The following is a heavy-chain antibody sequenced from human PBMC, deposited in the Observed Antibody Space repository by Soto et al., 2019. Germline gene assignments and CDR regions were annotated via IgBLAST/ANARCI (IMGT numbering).Heavy chain of an antibody. CDR3: ASTFTAFDI. CDR2: IKRDGSEK. J-gene: IGHJ3*02. Sequence: EVQLVESGGGLVQPGGSLRLSCAASGFTFSSYWMSWVRQAPGKGLEWVANIKRDGSEKYYVDSVKGRFTISRDNAKNSLYLQMNSLGAEDTAVYYCASTFTAFDIWGQGTMVTVSS. V-gene: IGHV3-7*01. CDR1: GFTFSSYW.